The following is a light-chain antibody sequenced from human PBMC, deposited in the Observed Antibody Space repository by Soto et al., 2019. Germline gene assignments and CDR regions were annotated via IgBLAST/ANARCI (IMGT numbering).Light chain of an antibody. Sequence: QTVVTQEPSFSVSPGETVTLTCGLNSGSVSTSYYPGWYQQTPGQAPRTLIYATNKRSSGVPDPFSGSILGNKAALTITGAQADDESDYYCVLYMVSDIVVFGGGTKLTVL. CDR1: SGSVSTSYY. CDR3: VLYMVSDIVV. J-gene: IGLJ2*01. CDR2: ATN. V-gene: IGLV8-61*01.